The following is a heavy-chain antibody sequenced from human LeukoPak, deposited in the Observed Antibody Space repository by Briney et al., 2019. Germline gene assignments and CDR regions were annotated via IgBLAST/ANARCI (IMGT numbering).Heavy chain of an antibody. D-gene: IGHD6-6*01. V-gene: IGHV3-21*01. J-gene: IGHJ4*02. CDR1: GFTFSSYS. CDR2: ISSSSSYI. Sequence: PGGSLRLSCAASGFTFSSYSTNWVRQAPGKGLEWVSSISSSSSYIYYADSVKGRFTISRDNAKNSLYLQMNSLRAGDTAVYYCARGTYSSSPPFDYWGQGTLVTVAS. CDR3: ARGTYSSSPPFDY.